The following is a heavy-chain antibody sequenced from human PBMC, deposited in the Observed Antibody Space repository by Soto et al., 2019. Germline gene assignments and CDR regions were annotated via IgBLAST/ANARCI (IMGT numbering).Heavy chain of an antibody. Sequence: PGVSLRLSCAASGFTFSSYAMHWVRQAPGKGLEWVAVISYDGSNKYYADSVKGRFTISRDNSKNTLYLQMNSLRAEDTAVYYCERGGYSYGYGPFFDYWGQGTLVTVSS. D-gene: IGHD5-18*01. V-gene: IGHV3-30-3*01. CDR2: ISYDGSNK. CDR1: GFTFSSYA. J-gene: IGHJ4*02. CDR3: ERGGYSYGYGPFFDY.